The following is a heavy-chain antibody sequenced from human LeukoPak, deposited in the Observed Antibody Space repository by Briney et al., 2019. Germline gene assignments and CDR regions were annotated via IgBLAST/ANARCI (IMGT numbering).Heavy chain of an antibody. J-gene: IGHJ4*02. CDR2: IKDDDKEK. CDR3: ARVAWPYYFDS. Sequence: GGPLRLSCAASGFTFNNYWMNWVRQTPGKGLEGVANIKDDDKEKYYLDSVKGRFPISRAKAKNSLYLQMNGLRAEDTAVYYCARVAWPYYFDSWGQGTLVTVSS. V-gene: IGHV3-7*01. CDR1: GFTFNNYW.